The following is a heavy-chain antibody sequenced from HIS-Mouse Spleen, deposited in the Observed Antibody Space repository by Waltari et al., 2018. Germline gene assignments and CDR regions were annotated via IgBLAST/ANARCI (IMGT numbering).Heavy chain of an antibody. Sequence: QVQLVQSGAEVKKPGASVKVSCKASGYTFTSYAINWVRQATGKGLEWMGWMNPNSGNTGYAQKFQGRVTMTRNTSISTAYMELSSLRSEDTAVYYCARGRRCSSTSCADFDYWGQGTLVTVSS. CDR1: GYTFTSYA. J-gene: IGHJ4*02. D-gene: IGHD2-2*01. CDR3: ARGRRCSSTSCADFDY. CDR2: MNPNSGNT. V-gene: IGHV1-8*01.